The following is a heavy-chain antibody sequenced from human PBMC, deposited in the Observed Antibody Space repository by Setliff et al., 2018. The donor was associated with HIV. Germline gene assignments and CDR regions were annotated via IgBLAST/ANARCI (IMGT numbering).Heavy chain of an antibody. CDR2: IITIFGTP. CDR1: GGTFSTYV. CDR3: ARDRSAYGSRFDTFDM. D-gene: IGHD4-17*01. V-gene: IGHV1-69*13. Sequence: ASVKVSCKTSGGTFSTYVISWVRQAPGQGLEWMGGIITIFGTPNYAQKFQGRVTITADESTSTAYMSLSSLRSEDTAVYYCARDRSAYGSRFDTFDMWGQGTMVTVSS. J-gene: IGHJ3*02.